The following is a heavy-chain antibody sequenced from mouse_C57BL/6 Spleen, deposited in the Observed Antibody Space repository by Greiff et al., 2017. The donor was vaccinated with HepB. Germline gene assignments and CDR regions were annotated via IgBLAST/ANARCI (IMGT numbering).Heavy chain of an antibody. Sequence: VQLQQSGPELVKPGASVKISCKASGYAFSSSWMNWVKQRPGKGLEWIGRIYPGDGDTNYNGKFKGKATLTADKSSSTAYMQLSSLTSEDSAVYFCARVIYYDYDGGYFDYWGQGTTLTVSS. D-gene: IGHD2-4*01. CDR1: GYAFSSSW. CDR2: IYPGDGDT. CDR3: ARVIYYDYDGGYFDY. V-gene: IGHV1-82*01. J-gene: IGHJ2*01.